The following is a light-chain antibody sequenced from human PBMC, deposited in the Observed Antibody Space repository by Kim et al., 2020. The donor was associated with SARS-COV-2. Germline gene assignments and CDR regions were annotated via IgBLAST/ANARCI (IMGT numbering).Light chain of an antibody. Sequence: AAVGDGVTKNCRANQVIRNYVAWYQQKPGKHPKLLSYDASALPSGVPSQFSGSRSGTDFTLTVNSLQPEDVATYYCQQDNSAPWTFGQGNKVDIK. CDR2: DAS. J-gene: IGKJ1*01. V-gene: IGKV1-27*01. CDR1: QVIRNY. CDR3: QQDNSAPWT.